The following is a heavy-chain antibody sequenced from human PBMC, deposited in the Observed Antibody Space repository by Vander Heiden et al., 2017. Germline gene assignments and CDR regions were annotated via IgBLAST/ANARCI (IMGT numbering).Heavy chain of an antibody. CDR3: AKAEYSSGWSTFDY. D-gene: IGHD6-19*01. Sequence: EVQLLESGGVLVQPGGSLRRSCPASGLTFSSYAMSSVRRAAGKGLEWVSAISGSGGSTYYADSVKGRFTISRDNSKNTLYLQMNSLRAEDTAVYYCAKAEYSSGWSTFDYWGQGTLVTVSS. J-gene: IGHJ4*02. CDR2: ISGSGGST. V-gene: IGHV3-23*01. CDR1: GLTFSSYA.